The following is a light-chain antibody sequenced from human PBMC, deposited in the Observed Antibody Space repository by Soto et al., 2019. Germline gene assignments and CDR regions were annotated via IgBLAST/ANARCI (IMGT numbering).Light chain of an antibody. CDR3: SSYTSSSLYV. Sequence: QYDLTQPASVSGSPGQSITISCTGTSSDVGGYNYVSWYQQHPGKAPKLMIYDVSNRPSGVSNRFSGSKSGNTASLTISGLQAEDEADYYCSSYTSSSLYVFGTGTKLTVL. J-gene: IGLJ1*01. V-gene: IGLV2-14*01. CDR2: DVS. CDR1: SSDVGGYNY.